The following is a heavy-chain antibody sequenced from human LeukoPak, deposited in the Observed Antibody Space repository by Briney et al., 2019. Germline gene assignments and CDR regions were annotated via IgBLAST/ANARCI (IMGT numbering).Heavy chain of an antibody. D-gene: IGHD5-18*01. CDR1: GGTFSSYT. V-gene: IGHV1-69*02. J-gene: IGHJ4*02. CDR3: AGYVDTAMVEE. CDR2: IIPILGIA. Sequence: SVTVSCTGSGGTFSSYTMSWVGQAAGQGGEGMWRIIPILGIANYAPNFQGRVTITADKSTSTAYMELSSLRSEDTAVYYCAGYVDTAMVEEWGQGTLVTVSS.